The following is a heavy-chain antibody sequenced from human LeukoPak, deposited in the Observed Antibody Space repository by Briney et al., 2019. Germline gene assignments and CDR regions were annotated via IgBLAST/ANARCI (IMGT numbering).Heavy chain of an antibody. CDR1: GYTFTSYY. Sequence: ASVKVSCKASGYTFTSYYMHWVRQAPGQGLEWMGIINPSGGSTSYAQKFQGRVTMTRDTSTSTVYMELSSLRSEDTAVYHCARDLQQQLVLYYWGQGTLVTVSS. CDR3: ARDLQQQLVLYY. J-gene: IGHJ4*02. D-gene: IGHD6-13*01. CDR2: INPSGGST. V-gene: IGHV1-46*01.